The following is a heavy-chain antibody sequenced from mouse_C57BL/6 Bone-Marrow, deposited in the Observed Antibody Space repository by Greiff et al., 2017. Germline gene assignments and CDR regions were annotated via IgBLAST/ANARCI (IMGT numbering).Heavy chain of an antibody. CDR3: AREGVY. J-gene: IGHJ2*01. Sequence: QVQLQQPGAELVMPGASVKLSCKASGYTFTSYWMHWVKQRPGQGLEWIGEIDPSDSYTNYNQKFKGKSTLTVDKSSSTAYMQLSSLTSEDSALYYCAREGVYWGQGTTLTVSS. V-gene: IGHV1-69*01. CDR2: IDPSDSYT. CDR1: GYTFTSYW.